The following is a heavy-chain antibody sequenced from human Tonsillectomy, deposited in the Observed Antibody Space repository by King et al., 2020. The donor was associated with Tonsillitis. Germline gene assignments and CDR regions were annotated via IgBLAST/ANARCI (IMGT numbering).Heavy chain of an antibody. CDR1: GFTFNNYA. V-gene: IGHV3-30-3*01. D-gene: IGHD6-6*01. CDR2: ISYDGTSE. J-gene: IGHJ6*02. Sequence: VQLVESGGGVVQPGRSLRLSCAASGFTFNNYAMHWVRQAPGKGLEWVTLISYDGTSEFYADSVKGRFTISRDNSKKTLYLQMNSLRAEDTAVYYCARDIPSSSTFGMDVWGQGTTVTVSS. CDR3: ARDIPSSSTFGMDV.